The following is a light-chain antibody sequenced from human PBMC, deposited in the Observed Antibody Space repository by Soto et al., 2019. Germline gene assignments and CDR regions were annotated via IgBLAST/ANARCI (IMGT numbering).Light chain of an antibody. CDR3: QQYGSSPPRT. Sequence: IVMTQSPATLSLSPGERATLSCGASQSVSNDFLAWYQQKPGQAPRLLIYGASTRATDAPDRFSGSGSGADFTLSISRLEPEDFAVYYCQQYGSSPPRTFGQGTKVDIK. J-gene: IGKJ1*01. CDR2: GAS. V-gene: IGKV3-20*01. CDR1: QSVSNDF.